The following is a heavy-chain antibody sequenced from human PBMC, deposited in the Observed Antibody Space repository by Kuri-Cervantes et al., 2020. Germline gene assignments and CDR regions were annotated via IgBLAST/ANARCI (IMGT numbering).Heavy chain of an antibody. CDR1: GFIFSASG. CDR3: AKDQFTMVRGVTLFDY. CDR2: THYAESNK. D-gene: IGHD3-10*01. Sequence: GGSLRLSCAASGFIFSASGIHWVRQSPGKGLEWVAFTHYAESNKKYADSVKGRFTISRDNSKNTLYLQMNSLRAEDTAVYYCAKDQFTMVRGVTLFDYWGQGTLVTVSS. V-gene: IGHV3-30*02. J-gene: IGHJ4*02.